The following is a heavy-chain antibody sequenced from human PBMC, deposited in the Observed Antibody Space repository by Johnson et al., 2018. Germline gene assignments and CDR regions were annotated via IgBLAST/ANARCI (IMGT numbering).Heavy chain of an antibody. V-gene: IGHV3-23*04. Sequence: VQLVQSGGGLVQPGGSLRLSCAASGFTFSSYAMSWVRQAPGKGLEWVSAISGSGGSTYYAASVKGRFTISRDNSKSTLYLQMSSPRAEDTAVYYCAGVFTYSSSWYLRFYYYYYYAMHVWGHGTTVTVSS. D-gene: IGHD6-13*01. J-gene: IGHJ6*02. CDR3: AGVFTYSSSWYLRFYYYYYYAMHV. CDR2: ISGSGGST. CDR1: GFTFSSYA.